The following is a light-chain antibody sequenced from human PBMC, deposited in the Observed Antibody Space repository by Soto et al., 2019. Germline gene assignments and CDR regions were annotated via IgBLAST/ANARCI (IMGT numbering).Light chain of an antibody. CDR1: SSDVGGYNY. V-gene: IGLV2-14*01. CDR3: SSYTSSNNYV. CDR2: EVS. Sequence: QSALTQPASVSGSPGQSITISCTGTSSDVGGYNYVSWYLQHPGKAPKLIIYEVSNRPSGVSNRFSGSKSGNTASLTISGLQAEDEADYYGSSYTSSNNYVFGTGTKVTVL. J-gene: IGLJ1*01.